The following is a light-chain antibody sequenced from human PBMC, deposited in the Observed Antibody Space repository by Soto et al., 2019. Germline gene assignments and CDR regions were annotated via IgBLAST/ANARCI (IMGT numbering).Light chain of an antibody. CDR3: RSYTGSSTLV. Sequence: QSALTQPASVSGSPGQSITISCTGTSSDVGGYNYVSWYQQHSGKAPKLMIYEVSNRPSGVSNRFSGSKSGNTASLTISGLQAEDEADYYCRSYTGSSTLVFGGGTKLTVL. J-gene: IGLJ3*02. CDR2: EVS. V-gene: IGLV2-14*01. CDR1: SSDVGGYNY.